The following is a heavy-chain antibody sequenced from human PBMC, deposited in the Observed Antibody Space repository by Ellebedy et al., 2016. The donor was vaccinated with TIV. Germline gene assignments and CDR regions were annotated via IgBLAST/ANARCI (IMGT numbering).Heavy chain of an antibody. CDR2: ISGSGDTT. D-gene: IGHD3-16*01. CDR3: AKETPFTDTLYLDS. CDR1: GFTFSGFA. Sequence: PGGSLRLSCAASGFTFSGFAMSWVRQAPGKGLEWVSAISGSGDTTHYADSVRGRFTVSRDNSKNTVSLQMNSLRAEDTALYYCAKETPFTDTLYLDSWGQGSLVTVSS. J-gene: IGHJ4*02. V-gene: IGHV3-23*01.